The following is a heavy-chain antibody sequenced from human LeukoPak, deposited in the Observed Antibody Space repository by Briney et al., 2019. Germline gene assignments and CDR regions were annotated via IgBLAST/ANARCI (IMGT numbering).Heavy chain of an antibody. CDR3: AREFGPADQDKEETDY. D-gene: IGHD3-10*01. V-gene: IGHV3-48*03. CDR1: GFTFSSYE. Sequence: GGSLRLSCAVSGFTFSSYEMNWVRQAPGKGLEWVSYISSSGSTIYYADSMKGRFTISRDNAKNSLYLQMNSLRAEDTAVYYCAREFGPADQDKEETDYWGQGTLVTVSS. CDR2: ISSSGSTI. J-gene: IGHJ4*02.